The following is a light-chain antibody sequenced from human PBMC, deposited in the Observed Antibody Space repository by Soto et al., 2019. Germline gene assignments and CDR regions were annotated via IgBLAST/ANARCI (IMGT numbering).Light chain of an antibody. V-gene: IGLV2-14*01. J-gene: IGLJ1*01. Sequence: QSVLTQPASVSGSPGQSITISCTGTSSDVGGYNYVSWYQQHPVKAPKLMIYDVTNRPSGVSDRFSGSKSGNTASLTISGLQAEDEADYYCSSYTSSSTPYVF. CDR2: DVT. CDR3: SSYTSSSTPYV. CDR1: SSDVGGYNY.